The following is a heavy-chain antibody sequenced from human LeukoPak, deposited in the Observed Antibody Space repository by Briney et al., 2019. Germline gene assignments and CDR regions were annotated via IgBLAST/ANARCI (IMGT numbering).Heavy chain of an antibody. D-gene: IGHD6-19*01. V-gene: IGHV1-8*01. Sequence: ASVKVSCNASGYTFTSCDINWVRQATGQGLNWMGWMKPNSGNTGYGQSFQGRITMTRDISIGTAYMELSNLTSEDTAIYYCTRGSSGRRDNWGQGTLVTVSA. CDR3: TRGSSGRRDN. CDR1: GYTFTSCD. CDR2: MKPNSGNT. J-gene: IGHJ4*02.